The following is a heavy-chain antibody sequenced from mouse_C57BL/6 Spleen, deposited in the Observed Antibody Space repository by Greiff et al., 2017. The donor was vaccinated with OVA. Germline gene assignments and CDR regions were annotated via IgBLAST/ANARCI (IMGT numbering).Heavy chain of an antibody. V-gene: IGHV7-3*01. CDR1: GFTFTDYY. Sequence: EVKLQESGGGLVQPGGSLSLSCAASGFTFTDYYMSWVRQPPGKALEWLGFIRNKANGYTTEYSASVKGRFTISRDNSQSILYLQMNALRAEDSATYDCARYGVGRNFDVWGTGTTVTVSS. CDR3: ARYGVGRNFDV. CDR2: IRNKANGYTT. D-gene: IGHD4-1*01. J-gene: IGHJ1*03.